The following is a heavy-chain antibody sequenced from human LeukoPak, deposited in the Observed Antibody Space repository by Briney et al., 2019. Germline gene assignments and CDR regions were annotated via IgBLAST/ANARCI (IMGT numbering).Heavy chain of an antibody. D-gene: IGHD2-2*01. Sequence: ASVKVSCKASGYTFTGYYMHWVRQAPGQGLEWMEWINPNSGGTNYAQKFQGRVTMTRDTSISTAYMELSRLRSDDTAVYYCAREKRYCSSTSCYFDYWGQGTLVTVSS. J-gene: IGHJ4*02. CDR3: AREKRYCSSTSCYFDY. CDR2: INPNSGGT. CDR1: GYTFTGYY. V-gene: IGHV1-2*02.